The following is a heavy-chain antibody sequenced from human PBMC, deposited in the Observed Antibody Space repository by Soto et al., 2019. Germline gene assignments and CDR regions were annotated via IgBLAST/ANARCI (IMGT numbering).Heavy chain of an antibody. Sequence: GGSLRLSCAGSGFTFSNYAMSWVRQAPGKGLAWFSAISGSGGSTYYADSVKGRFTISRDNSKNTLYLQMNSLRAEDTALYYCAKVPVGATGRFDYWGQGTLVTVSS. J-gene: IGHJ4*02. D-gene: IGHD1-26*01. V-gene: IGHV3-23*01. CDR2: ISGSGGST. CDR1: GFTFSNYA. CDR3: AKVPVGATGRFDY.